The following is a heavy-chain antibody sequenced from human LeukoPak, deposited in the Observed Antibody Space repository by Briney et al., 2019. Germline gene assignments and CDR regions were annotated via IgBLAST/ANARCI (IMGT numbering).Heavy chain of an antibody. CDR2: IYPGDSDT. V-gene: IGHV5-51*04. J-gene: IGHJ3*02. CDR3: ATSHDIATPRGGGDAFDI. Sequence: GESLKISCKGSGYNFANYWIGWVRQMPGKGLEWMGIIYPGDSDTKYSPSFQGQVTISADKPISTAHLQWNSLKASDTAMFYCATSHDIATPRGGGDAFDIWGQGTMVTVSS. CDR1: GYNFANYW. D-gene: IGHD5-12*01.